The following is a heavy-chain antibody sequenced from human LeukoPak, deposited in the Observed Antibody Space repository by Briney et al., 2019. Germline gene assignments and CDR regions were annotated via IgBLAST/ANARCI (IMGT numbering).Heavy chain of an antibody. CDR3: AKIAAAGISYFDY. J-gene: IGHJ4*02. Sequence: GGSLRLSCAASGFTFSSYGMHWVRQAPGKGLEWVAFIRYDGSNKYYADSVKGRFTISRDNSKNTLYLQVNSLRAEDTAVYYCAKIAAAGISYFDYWGQGTLVTVSS. V-gene: IGHV3-30*02. D-gene: IGHD6-13*01. CDR2: IRYDGSNK. CDR1: GFTFSSYG.